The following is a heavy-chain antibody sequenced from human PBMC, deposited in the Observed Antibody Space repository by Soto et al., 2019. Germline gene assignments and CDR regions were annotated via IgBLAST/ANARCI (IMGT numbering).Heavy chain of an antibody. Sequence: GGSLRLSCAASGFTFSSYGMHWVRQAPGKGLEWVAVIWYDGSNKYYADSVKGRFTISRDNSKNTLYLQMNSLRAEDTAGYYCAREFNVVGREGYSRQKILWFGEEHRGSSGMDVWGQGTTVTVSS. V-gene: IGHV3-33*01. J-gene: IGHJ6*02. CDR1: GFTFSSYG. CDR2: IWYDGSNK. CDR3: AREFNVVGREGYSRQKILWFGEEHRGSSGMDV. D-gene: IGHD3-10*01.